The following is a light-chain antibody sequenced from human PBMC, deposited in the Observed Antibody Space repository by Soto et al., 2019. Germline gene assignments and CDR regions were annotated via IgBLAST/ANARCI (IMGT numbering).Light chain of an antibody. CDR1: QTIISNF. Sequence: EIVLTQSPGTLSLSPGERATLSCRATQTIISNFLAWYQQKPGQAPKLVIHGASTRAAGIPDRVSGSASGTDFTLTISRVEPEDLSGYYCQVYGSSPKTFGQGTKVE. J-gene: IGKJ1*01. CDR2: GAS. V-gene: IGKV3-20*01. CDR3: QVYGSSPKT.